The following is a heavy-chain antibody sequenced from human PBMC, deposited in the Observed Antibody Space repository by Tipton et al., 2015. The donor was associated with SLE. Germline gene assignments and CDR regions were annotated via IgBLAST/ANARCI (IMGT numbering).Heavy chain of an antibody. Sequence: RSLRLSCAASGFTFSYYGMHWVRQAPGKGLEWVAVIWYDGSDTYYADSVKGRFTVSRDNSKNTVDLQMNSLRAGDTAVYYCAKDTAKRYSCYDFHGYYYCLDVWGQGTTVTVSS. J-gene: IGHJ6*02. D-gene: IGHD5-12*01. CDR1: GFTFSYYG. CDR3: AKDTAKRYSCYDFHGYYYCLDV. CDR2: IWYDGSDT. V-gene: IGHV3-33*03.